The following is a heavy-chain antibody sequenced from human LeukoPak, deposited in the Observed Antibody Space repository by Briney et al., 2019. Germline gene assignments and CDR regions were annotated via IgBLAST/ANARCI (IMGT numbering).Heavy chain of an antibody. J-gene: IGHJ6*02. CDR3: ARDFGEHRDDYGRTTPYSYYYYYYGMDV. D-gene: IGHD4-23*01. V-gene: IGHV3-53*01. CDR2: IYSGGST. Sequence: GGSLRLSCAASGFTVSSNYMSWVRQAPGKGLEWVSVIYSGGSTYYADSVKGRFTISRDNSKNTLYLQMNSLRAEDTAVYYCARDFGEHRDDYGRTTPYSYYYYYYGMDVWGQGTTVTVSS. CDR1: GFTVSSNY.